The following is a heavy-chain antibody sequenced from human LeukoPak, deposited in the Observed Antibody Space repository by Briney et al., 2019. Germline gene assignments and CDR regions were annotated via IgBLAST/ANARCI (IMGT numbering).Heavy chain of an antibody. CDR1: GFTFSSYS. D-gene: IGHD3-3*01. V-gene: IGHV3-48*02. CDR2: ISSSSSTI. J-gene: IGHJ4*02. Sequence: GGSLRLSCAASGFTFSSYSMNWVRQAPGKGLEWVSYISSSSSTIYYADSVKGRFTISRGNAKNSLYLQMNSLRDEDTAVYYCARDPNDFWSGLLFDYWGQGTLVTVSS. CDR3: ARDPNDFWSGLLFDY.